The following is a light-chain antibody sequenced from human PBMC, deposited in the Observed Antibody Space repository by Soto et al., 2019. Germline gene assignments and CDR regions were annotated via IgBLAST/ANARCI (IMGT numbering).Light chain of an antibody. CDR1: SSNLGAGYD. CDR3: CSHAGRGTVL. J-gene: IGLJ2*01. CDR2: EVT. V-gene: IGLV1-40*01. Sequence: QAVLTQPPSMSGAPGQRVTMSCTGSSSNLGAGYDVHWYQRLPGAAPKLVIYEVTKRPSGISDRFSASKSGNTASLTISGLQAEDEATYFCCSHAGRGTVLFGGGTKVTVL.